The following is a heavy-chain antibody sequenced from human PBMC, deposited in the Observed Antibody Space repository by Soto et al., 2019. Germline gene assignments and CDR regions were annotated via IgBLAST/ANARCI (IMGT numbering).Heavy chain of an antibody. D-gene: IGHD2-21*01. Sequence: GGSRRRSWPASGFAFSSYAMHWVRQAPGKGLEYVSAISSNGGSTYYADSVKGRFTISRDNSKNTLYLQMGSLRAEDMAVYYCARVRDGYLDYWGQGTLVTVSS. CDR2: ISSNGGST. V-gene: IGHV3-64*02. J-gene: IGHJ4*02. CDR1: GFAFSSYA. CDR3: ARVRDGYLDY.